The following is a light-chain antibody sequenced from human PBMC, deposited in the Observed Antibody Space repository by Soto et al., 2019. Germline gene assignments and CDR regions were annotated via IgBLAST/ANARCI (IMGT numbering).Light chain of an antibody. CDR3: ATWDNSLNAVV. Sequence: QPVLTQPPSTSATPGQRVTISCSGSSSNIGSDTVNWYQQLPGAAPKLLIYSNNQRPSGVPDRFSGSKSGTSASLAISGLQSEDEADYYCATWDNSLNAVVFGGGTKLTVL. CDR2: SNN. V-gene: IGLV1-44*01. CDR1: SSNIGSDT. J-gene: IGLJ2*01.